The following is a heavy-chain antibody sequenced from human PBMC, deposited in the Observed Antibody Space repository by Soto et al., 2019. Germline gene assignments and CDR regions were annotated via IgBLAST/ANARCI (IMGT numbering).Heavy chain of an antibody. CDR1: GVSISSDY. CDR2: IYYRGST. V-gene: IGHV4-59*01. CDR3: ARQRTELTTLWANWFDP. D-gene: IGHD4-4*01. Sequence: SDTLSLTCTVSGVSISSDYWSWIRQPPGKGLEWIGYIYYRGSTNYNPSLKSRVSISLDKSKSQFSLKLSSVTAADTAVYFCARQRTELTTLWANWFDPWGQGTQVTVSS. J-gene: IGHJ5*02.